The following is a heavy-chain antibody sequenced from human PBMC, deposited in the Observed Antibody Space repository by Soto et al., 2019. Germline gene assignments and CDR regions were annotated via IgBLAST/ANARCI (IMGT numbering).Heavy chain of an antibody. CDR3: TRDASRDSSARGWFDP. V-gene: IGHV3-21*01. D-gene: IGHD6-13*01. J-gene: IGHJ5*02. CDR1: GFTFRSFT. CDR2: ISINSAYI. Sequence: GGSLRLSCAASGFTFRSFTINWVRQAPGKGLEWVSTISINSAYIYYTDALRGRFTISRDNAKNSLHLQMNSLRAEDTAVYYCTRDASRDSSARGWFDPWGPGTLVTVSS.